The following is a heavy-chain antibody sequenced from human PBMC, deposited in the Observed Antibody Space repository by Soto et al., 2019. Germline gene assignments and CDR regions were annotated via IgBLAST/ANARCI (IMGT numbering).Heavy chain of an antibody. V-gene: IGHV4-30-2*01. D-gene: IGHD2-21*02. J-gene: IGHJ5*02. CDR3: ARGGRGDRPRNWFDP. Sequence: PSEILSLTCAVSGGSISSGGYSWSWIRQPPGKGLEWIGHIYHSGSTYYNPSLKSRVTISVDRSKNQFSLKLSSVTAADTAVYYCARGGRGDRPRNWFDPWGQGTLVTVSS. CDR1: GGSISSGGYS. CDR2: IYHSGST.